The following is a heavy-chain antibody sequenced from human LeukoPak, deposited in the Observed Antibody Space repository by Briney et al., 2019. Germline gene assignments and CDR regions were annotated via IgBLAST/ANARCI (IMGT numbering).Heavy chain of an antibody. Sequence: SETLSLTCTVSGYSISSGYFWDWVRQPPGKGLEWIGNIYHSGSTYYNPSLKSRVTVSVDTSKNQFSLKLSSVTAADTAVYYCARSYSSSWYWNWFDPWGQGTLVTVSS. CDR1: GYSISSGYF. CDR2: IYHSGST. V-gene: IGHV4-38-2*02. J-gene: IGHJ5*02. D-gene: IGHD6-13*01. CDR3: ARSYSSSWYWNWFDP.